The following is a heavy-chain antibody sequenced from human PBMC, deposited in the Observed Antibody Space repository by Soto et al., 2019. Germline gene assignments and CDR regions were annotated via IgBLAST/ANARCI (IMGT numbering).Heavy chain of an antibody. J-gene: IGHJ4*02. CDR2: IGSSSSYT. CDR1: GFPFSDYY. CDR3: SSRRPTGYYNY. V-gene: IGHV3-11*03. Sequence: PGGSLRLSCAASGFPFSDYYMSWIRQAPGKGLEWVSSIGSSSSYTNYADSVKGRFTISRDNAKNSLYLQMNSLRAEDTAVYYCSSRRPTGYYNYWGQGTLVTVSA. D-gene: IGHD3-9*01.